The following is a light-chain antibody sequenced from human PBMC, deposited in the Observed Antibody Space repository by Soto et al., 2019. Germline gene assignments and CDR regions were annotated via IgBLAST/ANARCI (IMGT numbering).Light chain of an antibody. J-gene: IGLJ1*01. CDR1: SSDIGAYNY. Sequence: QSALTQPASVSGSPGQSITISCTGTSSDIGAYNYVSWYQQHPGKAPKLIIYDVTNRPSGVPNRFSGSKSGNTASLTISGLQSEDEADYYCISYTSDDVRYVFGTGTKVTVL. CDR3: ISYTSDDVRYV. CDR2: DVT. V-gene: IGLV2-14*01.